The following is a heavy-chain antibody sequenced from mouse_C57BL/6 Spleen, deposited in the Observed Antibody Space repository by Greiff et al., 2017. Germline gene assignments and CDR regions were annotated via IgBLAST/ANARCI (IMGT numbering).Heavy chain of an antibody. CDR1: GYTFTDYN. D-gene: IGHD1-2*01. Sequence: EVQLQQSGPELVKPGASVQIPCKASGYTFTDYNMDWVRQSHGKSLEWIGDINPNNGGTIYNQKFKGKATLTVDKYSSTAYMELRSQTSEDTAVYYCAREYGHWDFEVWGTGTTVTVAS. V-gene: IGHV1-18*01. CDR2: INPNNGGT. CDR3: AREYGHWDFEV. J-gene: IGHJ1*03.